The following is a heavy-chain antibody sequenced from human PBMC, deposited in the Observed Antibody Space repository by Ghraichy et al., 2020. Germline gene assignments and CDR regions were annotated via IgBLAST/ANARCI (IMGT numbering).Heavy chain of an antibody. Sequence: SETLSLTCTVSGDSINSYSWSWIRQSAGKGLEWIGRIFTSGSTHYNPSLKSRVTMSADTSKNQVSLKLDSVTAADTAVYYCARGHYNSRLYFHNVDIWGQGTPVTVSS. J-gene: IGHJ6*02. CDR1: GDSINSYS. CDR2: IFTSGST. CDR3: ARGHYNSRLYFHNVDI. D-gene: IGHD1-14*01. V-gene: IGHV4-4*07.